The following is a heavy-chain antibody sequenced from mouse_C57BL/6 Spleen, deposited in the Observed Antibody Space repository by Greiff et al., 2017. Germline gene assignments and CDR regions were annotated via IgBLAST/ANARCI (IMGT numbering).Heavy chain of an antibody. D-gene: IGHD2-4*01. Sequence: VKLMESGAELVRPGTSVKMSCKASGYTFTNYWIGWAKQRPGHGLEWIGDIYPGGGYTNYNEKFKGKATLTADKSSSTAYMQFSSLTSEDSAIYYCARWGRDYDAMDYWGQGTSVTVSS. CDR2: IYPGGGYT. V-gene: IGHV1-63*01. CDR3: ARWGRDYDAMDY. J-gene: IGHJ4*01. CDR1: GYTFTNYW.